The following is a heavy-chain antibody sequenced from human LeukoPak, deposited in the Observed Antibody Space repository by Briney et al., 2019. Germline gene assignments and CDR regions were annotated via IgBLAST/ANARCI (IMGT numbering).Heavy chain of an antibody. CDR2: ISGSGGST. CDR3: AKAAYARLQPNPFDY. D-gene: IGHD6-25*01. V-gene: IGHV3-23*01. J-gene: IGHJ4*02. Sequence: GGSLRLSCAASGFTFSSYAMSWVRQAPGKGLEWVSAISGSGGSTYYAGSVKGRFTISRDNSKNTLYLQMNSLRAEDTAVYYCAKAAYARLQPNPFDYWGQGTLVTVSS. CDR1: GFTFSSYA.